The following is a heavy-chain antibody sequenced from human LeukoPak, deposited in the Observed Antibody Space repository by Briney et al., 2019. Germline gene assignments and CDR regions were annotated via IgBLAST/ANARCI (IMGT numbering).Heavy chain of an antibody. V-gene: IGHV3-23*01. J-gene: IGHJ3*02. CDR2: ISGSGGST. CDR1: GFTFSSYA. CDR3: AKDGRQWELLYAFDI. Sequence: GGSLRLSCAASGFTFSSYAMSWVRQAPGKGLEWVSAISGSGGSTYYADSVKGRFTISRDNSKNTLYLQMNSLRAEDTAVYCCAKDGRQWELLYAFDIWGQGTMVTVSS. D-gene: IGHD1-26*01.